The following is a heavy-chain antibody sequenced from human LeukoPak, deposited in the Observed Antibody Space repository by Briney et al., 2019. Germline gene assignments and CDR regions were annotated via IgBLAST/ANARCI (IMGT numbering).Heavy chain of an antibody. CDR2: ISHSEST. V-gene: IGHV4-39*07. D-gene: IGHD6-13*01. CDR3: AREYRSSWYLNWFDP. CDR1: NGSISSSRYF. J-gene: IGHJ5*02. Sequence: SETLSLTCSVSNGSISSSRYFWGWIRQPPGKGLERIGSISHSESTYYNPSLKSRVTISVDTSKNQFSLKLSSVTAADTAVYCCAREYRSSWYLNWFDPWGQGTLVTVSS.